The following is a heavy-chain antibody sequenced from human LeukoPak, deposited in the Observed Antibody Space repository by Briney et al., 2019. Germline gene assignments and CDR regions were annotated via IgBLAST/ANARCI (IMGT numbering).Heavy chain of an antibody. CDR1: GFTFSSYE. CDR3: ARDGYAISTAYYPSDY. CDR2: ISSSGSTI. Sequence: GGSLRLSCAASGFTFSSYEMNWVRQAPGKGLEWVSYISSSGSTIYYADSVKGRFTISRDNAKNSLYLQMNSLRAEDTAVYYCARDGYAISTAYYPSDYWGQATLLTVSS. D-gene: IGHD3-9*01. J-gene: IGHJ4*02. V-gene: IGHV3-48*03.